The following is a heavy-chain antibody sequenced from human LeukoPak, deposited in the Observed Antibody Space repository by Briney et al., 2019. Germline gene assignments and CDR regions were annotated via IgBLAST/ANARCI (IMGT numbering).Heavy chain of an antibody. V-gene: IGHV3-23*01. Sequence: GGSLRLPCAASGFIFSSYAMSWVRQAPGKGLEWVSTISGGGGSTYYADSVKGRFTISRDNSKNTLYLQMNSLRAEDTAVYYCASSRREYSSSSALDYWGQGTLVTVSS. CDR1: GFIFSSYA. CDR3: ASSRREYSSSSALDY. J-gene: IGHJ4*02. CDR2: ISGGGGST. D-gene: IGHD6-6*01.